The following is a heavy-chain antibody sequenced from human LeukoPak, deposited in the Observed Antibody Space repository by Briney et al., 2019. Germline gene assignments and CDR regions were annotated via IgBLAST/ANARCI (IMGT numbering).Heavy chain of an antibody. CDR3: ARAPRYSSSWYSKYYFDC. CDR1: GGSISSGDYY. CDR2: IYYSGST. Sequence: PSETLSLTCTVSGGSISSGDYYWSWIRQPPGKGLEWIGYIYYSGSTYYNPSLKSRVTISVDTSKNQFSLKLSSVTAADTAVYYCARAPRYSSSWYSKYYFDCWGQGTLVTVSS. J-gene: IGHJ4*02. V-gene: IGHV4-30-4*08. D-gene: IGHD6-13*01.